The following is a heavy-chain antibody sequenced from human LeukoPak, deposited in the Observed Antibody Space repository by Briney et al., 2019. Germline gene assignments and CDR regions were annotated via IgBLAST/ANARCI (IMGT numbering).Heavy chain of an antibody. CDR2: IRSRPNRYAT. D-gene: IGHD3-3*01. V-gene: IGHV3-73*01. CDR1: GFTFSGSA. CDR3: ARDLMRGITIFGVALGAMDV. Sequence: GGSLRLSCAASGFTFSGSAIHWVRQASGKGLEWVGRIRSRPNRYATAYAASVKGRFTVSRDDSKNTAYLQMNSLKTEDTAVYYCARDLMRGITIFGVALGAMDVWGKGTTVTVSS. J-gene: IGHJ6*03.